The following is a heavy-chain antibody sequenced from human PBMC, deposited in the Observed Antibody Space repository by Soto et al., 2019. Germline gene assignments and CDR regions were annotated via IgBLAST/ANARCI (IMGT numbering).Heavy chain of an antibody. CDR2: INSDGSST. V-gene: IGHV3-74*01. CDR1: GFTVSSYW. D-gene: IGHD5-18*01. Sequence: GGSLRLSCAASGFTVSSYWMHWVRQAPGKGLVWVSRINSDGSSTSYADSVKGRFTISRDNAKNTLYLQMNSLRAEDTAVYYCAREVDGGYSYGFDYWGQGTLVTVSS. CDR3: AREVDGGYSYGFDY. J-gene: IGHJ4*02.